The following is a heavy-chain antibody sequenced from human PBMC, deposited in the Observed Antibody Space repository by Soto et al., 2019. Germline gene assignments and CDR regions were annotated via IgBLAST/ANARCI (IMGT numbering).Heavy chain of an antibody. V-gene: IGHV1-2*02. J-gene: IGHJ6*02. Sequence: ASVKVSCKASGYTFSVYHMHCARQAPGQGLEWMGWVHPNSGGTNYAQSFEGRVTMTRDTSINTAYMELSRLTSDDTAVYYCAKELQRGMDVWGQGTTVTVSS. CDR1: GYTFSVYH. D-gene: IGHD4-4*01. CDR2: VHPNSGGT. CDR3: AKELQRGMDV.